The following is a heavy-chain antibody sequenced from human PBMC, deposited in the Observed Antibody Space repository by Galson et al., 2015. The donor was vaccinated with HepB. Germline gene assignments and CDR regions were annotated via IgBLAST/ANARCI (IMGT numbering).Heavy chain of an antibody. D-gene: IGHD4-17*01. J-gene: IGHJ6*02. CDR2: MNPNRGNT. CDR3: ARSRDDYGDYYGMDV. CDR1: GYTFTSYD. Sequence: SVKVSCKASGYTFTSYDINWVRQATGQGLEWMGWMNPNRGNTGYAQKFQGRVTMTRNTSISTAYMELSSLRSEDTAVYYCARSRDDYGDYYGMDVWGQGTTVTVSS. V-gene: IGHV1-8*01.